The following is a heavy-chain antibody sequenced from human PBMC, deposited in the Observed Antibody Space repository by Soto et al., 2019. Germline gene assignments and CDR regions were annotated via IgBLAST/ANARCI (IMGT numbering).Heavy chain of an antibody. CDR2: IIPIFGTA. CDR1: GGTFSSYA. J-gene: IGHJ6*02. Sequence: GASVKVSCKASGGTFSSYAISWVRQVPGQGLEWMGGIIPIFGTANYARKFQGRVTITADESTSTAYMELSSLRSEDTAVYYCARNSYGFSFYYGMDVWGQGTTVTVSS. CDR3: ARNSYGFSFYYGMDV. D-gene: IGHD5-18*01. V-gene: IGHV1-69*13.